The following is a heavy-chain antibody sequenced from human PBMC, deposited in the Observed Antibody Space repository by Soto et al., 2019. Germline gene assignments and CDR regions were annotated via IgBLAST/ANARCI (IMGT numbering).Heavy chain of an antibody. CDR3: ASDFSVYDSSGYYPHDAFDI. CDR2: ISSSSSTI. V-gene: IGHV3-48*02. CDR1: GFTFSSYS. Sequence: GGSLRLSCAASGFTFSSYSMNWVRQAPGKGLEWVSYISSSSSTIYYADSVKGRFTISRDNAKNSLYLQMNSLRDEDTAVYYCASDFSVYDSSGYYPHDAFDIWGQGTMVTVSS. J-gene: IGHJ3*02. D-gene: IGHD3-22*01.